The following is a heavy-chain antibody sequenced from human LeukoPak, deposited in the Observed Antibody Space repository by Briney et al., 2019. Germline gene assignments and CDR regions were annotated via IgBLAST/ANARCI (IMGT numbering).Heavy chain of an antibody. Sequence: PGGSLRLSCAASGCSFSNYSMNWVRQAPGKGLEWVSSISTSSSYIYYADSVKGRFTISRDNAKNSLYLQMNSLRAEDTAVYYCARVQGSSSYLSLEFDYWGQGTLVTVSS. CDR1: GCSFSNYS. CDR3: ARVQGSSSYLSLEFDY. CDR2: ISTSSSYI. J-gene: IGHJ4*02. V-gene: IGHV3-21*01. D-gene: IGHD6-13*01.